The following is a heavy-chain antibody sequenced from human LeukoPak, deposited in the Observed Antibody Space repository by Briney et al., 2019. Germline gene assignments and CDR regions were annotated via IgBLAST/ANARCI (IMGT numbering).Heavy chain of an antibody. V-gene: IGHV1-69*13. Sequence: ASVKVSCKASGGTFSSYAISWVRQAPGQGLEWMGRIIPIFGTANYAQKFQGRVTITADESTSTAYMELSSLRSEDTAVYYCASDRLGYQLLFDYWGQGTLVTVSS. CDR1: GGTFSSYA. CDR2: IIPIFGTA. D-gene: IGHD2-2*01. J-gene: IGHJ4*02. CDR3: ASDRLGYQLLFDY.